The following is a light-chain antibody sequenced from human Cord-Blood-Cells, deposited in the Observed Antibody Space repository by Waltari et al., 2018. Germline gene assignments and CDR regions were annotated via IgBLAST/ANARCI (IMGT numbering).Light chain of an antibody. CDR3: SSYTSSSTWV. CDR2: DVS. CDR1: SSDVGGYNY. V-gene: IGLV2-14*01. J-gene: IGLJ3*02. Sequence: QSALTQPASVSGSPGQSITISCTGTSSDVGGYNYVSWYQQHPGKAPNLMIYDVSKRPSGVSNRFSGSKSGITASLTISGLQAEDEADYYCSSYTSSSTWVFGGGTKLTVL.